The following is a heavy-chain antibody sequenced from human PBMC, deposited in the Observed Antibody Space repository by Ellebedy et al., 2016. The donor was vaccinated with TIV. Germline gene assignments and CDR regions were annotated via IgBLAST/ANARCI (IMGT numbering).Heavy chain of an antibody. J-gene: IGHJ2*01. V-gene: IGHV7-4-1*02. Sequence: AASVKVSCKASEYSFINYAMNWVRQAPGQGLEWMGWINTNTGNPTYAQGFTGRFVFSLDTSVSTAYLHISSLKAEDTAIYYCARAAAAGFFWYFDLWGRGTLVTVSS. D-gene: IGHD6-13*01. CDR3: ARAAAAGFFWYFDL. CDR2: INTNTGNP. CDR1: EYSFINYA.